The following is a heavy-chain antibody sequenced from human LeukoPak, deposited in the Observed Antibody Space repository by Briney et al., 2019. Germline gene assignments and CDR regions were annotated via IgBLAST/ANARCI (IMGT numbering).Heavy chain of an antibody. D-gene: IGHD2-2*02. CDR2: INIDGSDT. Sequence: PGGSLRLSCAASGFTLSNHWMYWVRQAPGKGLVWASRINIDGSDTRYADSVKGRFIISRDNAKNTLYLQMNSLRAEDTALYYCAKDILGPGGMDVWGQGTTVAVSS. CDR1: GFTLSNHW. CDR3: AKDILGPGGMDV. J-gene: IGHJ6*02. V-gene: IGHV3-74*01.